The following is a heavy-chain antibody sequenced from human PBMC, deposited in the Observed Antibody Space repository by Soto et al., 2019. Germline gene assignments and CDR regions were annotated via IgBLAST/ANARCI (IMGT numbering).Heavy chain of an antibody. J-gene: IGHJ4*02. CDR2: ISGSGGST. CDR3: ASRSSGWYFDY. CDR1: GFTFSNYA. D-gene: IGHD6-19*01. Sequence: EVQLLESGGGLVQPVGSLRLSCAASGFTFSNYAMNWVRQAPGKGLEWVSVISGSGGSTYYADSVKGRFTISRDNSKNTLYLQRNSLRAEDTAVYYCASRSSGWYFDYWGQGTLVTVSS. V-gene: IGHV3-23*01.